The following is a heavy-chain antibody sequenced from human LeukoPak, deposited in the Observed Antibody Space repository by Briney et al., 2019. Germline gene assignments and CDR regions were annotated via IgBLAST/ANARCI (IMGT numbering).Heavy chain of an antibody. CDR2: ISAYNGNT. CDR3: ARDPGIAGAGLFFDY. CDR1: GYTFTSYG. Sequence: ASVKVSFKASGYTFTSYGISWVRQAPGQGREWMGWISAYNGNTNYAQKLQGRVTMTTDTSTSTAYMELRSLRSDDTAVYYCARDPGIAGAGLFFDYWGQGTLVTVSS. J-gene: IGHJ4*02. D-gene: IGHD6-19*01. V-gene: IGHV1-18*01.